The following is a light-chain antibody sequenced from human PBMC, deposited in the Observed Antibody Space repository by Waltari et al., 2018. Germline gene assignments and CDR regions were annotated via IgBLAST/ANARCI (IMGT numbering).Light chain of an antibody. CDR3: QQYYHWVA. V-gene: IGKV3-15*01. CDR1: ESVSSN. CDR2: GAS. J-gene: IGKJ4*01. Sequence: EIVMTQSPATLSVSTGERATLSCMASESVSSNVAWYQQKPGQAPRLLIYGASTRATGVPAKFRGSGSGTDFTLTISSLQSEDFAVYYCQQYYHWVAFGGGTWVQIK.